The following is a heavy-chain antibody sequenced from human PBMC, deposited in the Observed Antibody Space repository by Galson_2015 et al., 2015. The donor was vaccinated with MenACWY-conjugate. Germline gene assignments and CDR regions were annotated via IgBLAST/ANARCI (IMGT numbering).Heavy chain of an antibody. J-gene: IGHJ5*02. CDR3: VRCNVVGGDYAFDP. CDR1: GFTFSSAW. Sequence: SLRLSCAASGFTFSSAWMHWVRQAPGKGLEWVANIKQDGSERYYVDSVKGRFTISRDNAKNSLYLQMNSLRDEDMAVYYCVRCNVVGGDYAFDPWGQGTLVTVSS. CDR2: IKQDGSER. V-gene: IGHV3-7*03. D-gene: IGHD4-17*01.